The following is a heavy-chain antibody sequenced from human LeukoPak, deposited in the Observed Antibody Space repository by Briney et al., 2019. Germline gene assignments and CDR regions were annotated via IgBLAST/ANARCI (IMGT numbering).Heavy chain of an antibody. J-gene: IGHJ4*02. Sequence: SETLSLTCTVSGASITSYYWSWIRQPAGKGLEWIGRFFTGGITHFNPSLKSRVTMSEDRSKNQFSLNLSSVTAADTAVYYCTRDRYDILTDFSSFDYWRQGILVTVSS. CDR3: TRDRYDILTDFSSFDY. D-gene: IGHD3-9*01. CDR1: GASITSYY. V-gene: IGHV4-4*07. CDR2: FFTGGIT.